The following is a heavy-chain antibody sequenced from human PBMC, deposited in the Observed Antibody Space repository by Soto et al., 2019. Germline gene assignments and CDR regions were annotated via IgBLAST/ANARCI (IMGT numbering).Heavy chain of an antibody. CDR1: SGSIDNVYG. CDR3: ARNGYCTRPGCNVGWFDP. J-gene: IGHJ5*02. V-gene: IGHV4-4*02. CDR2: TSHGGVT. D-gene: IGHD2-8*01. Sequence: QVQLQESGPRLVKPSGTLSLTCADPSGSIDNVYGWSWVRQSPGKGLEWIGDTSHGGVTNYNPSLEGRVTISIDNSKNQFYLDLNSVTDADTAMYYCARNGYCTRPGCNVGWFDPWGPGTLVTVSS.